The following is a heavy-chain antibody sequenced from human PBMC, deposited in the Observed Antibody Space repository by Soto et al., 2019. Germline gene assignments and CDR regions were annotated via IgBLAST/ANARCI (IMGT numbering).Heavy chain of an antibody. Sequence: FLRLSCAASGFSVANNYMSWVRQAPGKGLGWVSVIYSGGSTYYADSVKGRFIISRDNSKNTLYLQMNSLRAEDTAVYYCATDRSGWLGPFAYWGQGTLITVSS. J-gene: IGHJ4*02. CDR2: IYSGGST. CDR3: ATDRSGWLGPFAY. V-gene: IGHV3-66*01. CDR1: GFSVANNY. D-gene: IGHD6-19*01.